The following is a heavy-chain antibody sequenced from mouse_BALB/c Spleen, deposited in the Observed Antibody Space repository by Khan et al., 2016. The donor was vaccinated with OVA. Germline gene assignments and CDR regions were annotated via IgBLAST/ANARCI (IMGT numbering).Heavy chain of an antibody. CDR3: ARDGARYNYAMDY. V-gene: IGHV3-2*02. J-gene: IGHJ4*01. CDR1: GYSITSDYA. D-gene: IGHD1-1*02. Sequence: EVQLQESGPGLVKPSQSLSLTCTVTGYSITSDYAWNWIRQFPGNKLEWMGYISSRGRTNYNPSLKSRISITRDTSKNQVFLQVNSVTTEDTSTYYCARDGARYNYAMDYWGQGTSVTVSS. CDR2: ISSRGRT.